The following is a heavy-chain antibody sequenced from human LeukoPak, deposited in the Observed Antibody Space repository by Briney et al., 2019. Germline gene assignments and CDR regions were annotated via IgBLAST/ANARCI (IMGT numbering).Heavy chain of an antibody. V-gene: IGHV4-59*01. J-gene: IGHJ5*02. CDR1: GDSLNTYY. Sequence: PSETLSLTCTVSGDSLNTYYWTWIRQTPGKELEWFGFVASSGTSNYNPSLKSRVSISIDTSKNQFSLALTSVTPADTAVYYCARVVRGVVTSNWFDPWGQGTLVSVSS. CDR2: VASSGTS. CDR3: ARVVRGVVTSNWFDP. D-gene: IGHD2-21*02.